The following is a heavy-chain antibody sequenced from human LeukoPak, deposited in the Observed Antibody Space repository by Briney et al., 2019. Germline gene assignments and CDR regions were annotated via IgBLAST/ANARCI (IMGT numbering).Heavy chain of an antibody. J-gene: IGHJ1*01. D-gene: IGHD5-18*01. Sequence: SETLSLTCTVSGASISSGGYYWNCIRQPAGKGLEWIGRIYTSGSTNSNPSLKSRVTISVDTSKNQFSLKLSSVTAADTAVYYCASGSGYSYGIFQHWGQGTLVTVSS. CDR1: GASISSGGYY. CDR2: IYTSGST. CDR3: ASGSGYSYGIFQH. V-gene: IGHV4-61*02.